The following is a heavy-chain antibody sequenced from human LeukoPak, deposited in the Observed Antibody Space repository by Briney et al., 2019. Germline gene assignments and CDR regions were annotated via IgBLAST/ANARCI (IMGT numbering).Heavy chain of an antibody. Sequence: ASVKVSCKASGYSFTTYGITWVRQAPGQGLEWMGWVSPYNGNTNYAQHLQGRVTMTTDTSTTTAYMELRSLRSDDTATYYCAREWGHYYDAWGQGTMVTVSS. V-gene: IGHV1-18*01. CDR1: GYSFTTYG. J-gene: IGHJ3*01. CDR3: AREWGHYYDA. D-gene: IGHD3-22*01. CDR2: VSPYNGNT.